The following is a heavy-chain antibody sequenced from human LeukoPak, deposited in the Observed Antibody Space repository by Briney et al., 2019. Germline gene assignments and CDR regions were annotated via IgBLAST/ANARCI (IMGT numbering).Heavy chain of an antibody. J-gene: IGHJ6*02. V-gene: IGHV3-23*01. CDR3: ARDEWWNQFHYHGMDV. Sequence: GGSLRLSCAASGFTFSSYAMSWVRQAPGKGLEWVSAISKIGGEKFYADSVKGRFTISRDNSKNTLSLQMDSLRADDTALYYCARDEWWNQFHYHGMDVWGQGTTVTVSS. CDR1: GFTFSSYA. CDR2: ISKIGGEK. D-gene: IGHD2-8*01.